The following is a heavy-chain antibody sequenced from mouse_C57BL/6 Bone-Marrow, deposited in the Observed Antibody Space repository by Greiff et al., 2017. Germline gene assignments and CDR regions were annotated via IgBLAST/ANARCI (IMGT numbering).Heavy chain of an antibody. J-gene: IGHJ2*01. CDR2: ISDGGSYT. D-gene: IGHD2-4*01. CDR1: GFTFSSYA. CDR3: ARGGSTMKDY. V-gene: IGHV5-4*03. Sequence: DVKLVESGGGLVQPGGSLKLSCAASGFTFSSYAMSWVRQTPEKRLEWVATISDGGSYTYYPDNVKGRFTISRYNAKNNLYLQMSHLKSEDTARYYCARGGSTMKDYWGQGTTLTVSS.